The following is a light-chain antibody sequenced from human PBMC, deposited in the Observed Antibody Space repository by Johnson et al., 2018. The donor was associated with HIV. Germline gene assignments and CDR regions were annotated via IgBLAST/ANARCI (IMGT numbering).Light chain of an antibody. V-gene: IGLV1-51*02. CDR1: SSNIGNNY. Sequence: QSVLTQPPSVSAAPGQKVTISCSGSSSNIGNNYVSWYQQLPGTAPKLLISENNKRPSANPDRFFGSKLGTSATLAMTALHTGDDADYYCGTWDSGLSAGVFGTGTKVTVL. CDR2: ENN. CDR3: GTWDSGLSAGV. J-gene: IGLJ1*01.